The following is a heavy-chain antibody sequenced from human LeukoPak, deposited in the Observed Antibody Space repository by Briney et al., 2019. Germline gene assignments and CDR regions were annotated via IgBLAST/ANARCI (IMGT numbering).Heavy chain of an antibody. CDR2: LYDSGTT. CDR1: GASITDSY. V-gene: IGHV4-59*01. CDR3: ARRPYSIPGYFDF. J-gene: IGHJ2*01. D-gene: IGHD2-21*01. Sequence: SETLSLTCTVSGASITDSYWHWFRQPPGQRLEWIGYLYDSGTTYSNPTLKSRVALSLDTSKNQLFLKMSSVTTADTAIYYCARRPYSIPGYFDFWGRGALVTVSS.